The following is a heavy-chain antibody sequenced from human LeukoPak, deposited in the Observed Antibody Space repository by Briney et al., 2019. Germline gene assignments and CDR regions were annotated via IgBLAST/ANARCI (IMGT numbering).Heavy chain of an antibody. J-gene: IGHJ6*02. CDR1: GGSFSGYY. Sequence: SETLSLTCAVYGGSFSGYYWSWIRQPPGKGLEWIGEINHSGSTNYNPSLKSRVTISVDTSKNQFSLKLSSVTAADTAVYYCARGALGSVCSSTSCHNYYYYYGMDVWGQGTTVTVSS. V-gene: IGHV4-34*01. D-gene: IGHD2-2*02. CDR2: INHSGST. CDR3: ARGALGSVCSSTSCHNYYYYYGMDV.